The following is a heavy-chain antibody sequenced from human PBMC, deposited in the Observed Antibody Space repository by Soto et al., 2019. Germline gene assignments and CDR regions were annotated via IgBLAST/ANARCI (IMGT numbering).Heavy chain of an antibody. V-gene: IGHV3-23*01. Sequence: GGSLRLSCAASGFTFTNYAMSWVRQAPGKGLEWVSSISGRGDRTDYADSVKGRFTISTDNSKNTLYLQMNTLRAEDTAVYYCAKADCSRIDYYVIDYWGQGTLVTVSS. J-gene: IGHJ4*02. CDR1: GFTFTNYA. CDR2: ISGRGDRT. D-gene: IGHD2-2*01. CDR3: AKADCSRIDYYVIDY.